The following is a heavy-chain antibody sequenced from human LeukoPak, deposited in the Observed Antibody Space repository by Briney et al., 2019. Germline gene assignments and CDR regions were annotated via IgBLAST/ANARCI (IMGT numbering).Heavy chain of an antibody. CDR3: ARDLGGGVGDY. D-gene: IGHD3-3*01. CDR2: IWYDGSNK. V-gene: IGHV3-33*01. Sequence: PGVSLRLSCAASGFTVSSYGMHWVRQARGKGLEWVAVIWYDGSNKYYADSVKGRFTISRDNSKNTLYLQMNSLRAEDTAVYYCARDLGGGVGDYWGQGTLVTVSS. CDR1: GFTVSSYG. J-gene: IGHJ4*02.